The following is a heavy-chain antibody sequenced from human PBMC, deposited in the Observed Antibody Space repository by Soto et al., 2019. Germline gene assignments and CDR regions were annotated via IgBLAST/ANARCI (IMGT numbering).Heavy chain of an antibody. V-gene: IGHV4-59*01. D-gene: IGHD6-19*01. CDR2: VYYTGST. CDR1: GGSISGSY. Sequence: SETLSLTCSVSGGSISGSYWSWIRQSPGKGLEWLGYVYYTGSTNYSPSLRSRVSISVDTSKNEFSLRLSSVTAADTAVYFCARSVAVPGAHIDYWGQGTQVTGSS. CDR3: ARSVAVPGAHIDY. J-gene: IGHJ4*02.